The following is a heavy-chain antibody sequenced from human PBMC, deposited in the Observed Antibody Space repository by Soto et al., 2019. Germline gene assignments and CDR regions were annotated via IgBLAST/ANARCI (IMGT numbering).Heavy chain of an antibody. Sequence: ASVKVSCKASGYTFTSYDINWVRQATGQGLEWMGWMNPNSGNTGYAQKFRGRVTMTRNTSISTAYMELSSLRSEDTAVYYCARDLSYVVSSGWYVSFDIWGQGTMVTVSS. CDR3: ARDLSYVVSSGWYVSFDI. CDR2: MNPNSGNT. V-gene: IGHV1-8*01. D-gene: IGHD6-19*01. J-gene: IGHJ3*02. CDR1: GYTFTSYD.